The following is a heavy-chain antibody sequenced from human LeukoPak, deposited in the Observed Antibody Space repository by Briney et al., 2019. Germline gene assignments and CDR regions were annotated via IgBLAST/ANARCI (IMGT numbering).Heavy chain of an antibody. CDR1: GFTFSSYG. CDR3: AKGKDILTGYSPFDY. D-gene: IGHD3-9*01. V-gene: IGHV3-30*18. J-gene: IGHJ4*02. Sequence: GRSLRLSCAASGFTFSSYGMHWVRQAPGKGLEWVAVISYDGSNKYYADSVKGRFTISRDNSKNTLYLQMNSLRAEDTAVYYCAKGKDILTGYSPFDYWGQGTLVTVSS. CDR2: ISYDGSNK.